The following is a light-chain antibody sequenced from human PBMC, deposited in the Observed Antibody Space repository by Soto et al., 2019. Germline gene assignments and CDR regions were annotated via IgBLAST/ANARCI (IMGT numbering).Light chain of an antibody. J-gene: IGKJ5*01. V-gene: IGKV3-15*01. CDR1: QSVSSN. CDR3: QQYNNLSIT. CDR2: GAS. Sequence: EIVMTQSPATLSVSPGERATLSCRASQSVSSNLAWYQQKPGQAPRLLIYGASTRATGIPARFSGSGSGTEFTLTISSLQSEDFGVYYCQQYNNLSITFGQGTRLEI.